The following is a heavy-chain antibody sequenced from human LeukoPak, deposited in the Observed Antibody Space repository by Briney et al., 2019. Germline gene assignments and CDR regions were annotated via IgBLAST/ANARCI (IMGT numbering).Heavy chain of an antibody. J-gene: IGHJ4*02. D-gene: IGHD3-3*01. V-gene: IGHV4-31*03. CDR1: GGSISSGGYY. CDR2: IYYSGST. Sequence: SETLSLTCTVSGGSISSGGYYWSWIRQHPGKGLEWIGYIYYSGSTYYNPSLKSRVTISVDTSKNQFSLKLSSVTAAGTAVYYCARDADFTYDYWGQGTLVTVSS. CDR3: ARDADFTYDY.